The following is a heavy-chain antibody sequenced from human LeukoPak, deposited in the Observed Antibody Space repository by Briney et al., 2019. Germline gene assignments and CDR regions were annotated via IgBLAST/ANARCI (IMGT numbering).Heavy chain of an antibody. J-gene: IGHJ4*02. Sequence: ASVKVSCKSSGYTFTSYALNWVRQAPGQGREWMGWINTNTGNPTYAQGFTGRFVFSLDTSVSTAYLQISSLKAEDTAVYYCARMHLRAHYDFWSGYYRPLDYWGQGTLVTVSS. V-gene: IGHV7-4-1*02. D-gene: IGHD3-3*01. CDR3: ARMHLRAHYDFWSGYYRPLDY. CDR2: INTNTGNP. CDR1: GYTFTSYA.